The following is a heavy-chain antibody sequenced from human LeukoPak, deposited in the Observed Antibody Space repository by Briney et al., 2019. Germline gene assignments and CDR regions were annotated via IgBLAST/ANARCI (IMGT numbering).Heavy chain of an antibody. D-gene: IGHD2-15*01. Sequence: PSETLSLTCTVSSGSIRRYYWNWIRQPPGKGLEWVGYISYSGSTDYNPSLRSRVTISVETSKNQFSLKLSSVTAADTGVYYCARLISGTDGFDIWGQGTMVTVYS. CDR3: ARLISGTDGFDI. CDR1: SGSIRRYY. V-gene: IGHV4-59*01. CDR2: ISYSGST. J-gene: IGHJ3*02.